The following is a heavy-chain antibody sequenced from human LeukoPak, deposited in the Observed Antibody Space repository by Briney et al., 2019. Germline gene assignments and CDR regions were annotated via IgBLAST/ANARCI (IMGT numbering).Heavy chain of an antibody. V-gene: IGHV3-30*02. J-gene: IGHJ4*02. D-gene: IGHD1-26*01. CDR3: TRDHMWGFDY. CDR2: LASDGTTK. Sequence: PGGSLRLSCAASGFSFRAHDMHWARQAPGKGLEWLAYLASDGTTKYYADSVRGRSTLSRDTSKNTAFLQMNSLTPEDTAVYYCTRDHMWGFDYWGQGILVTVTS. CDR1: GFSFRAHD.